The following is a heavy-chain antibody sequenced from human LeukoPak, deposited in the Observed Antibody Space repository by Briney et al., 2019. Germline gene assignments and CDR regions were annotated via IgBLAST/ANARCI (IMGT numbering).Heavy chain of an antibody. V-gene: IGHV4-34*01. CDR2: INHSGST. CDR3: ARVERYSYGYYFDY. J-gene: IGHJ4*02. D-gene: IGHD5-18*01. Sequence: SETLSLTCAVYGGSFSGYYWSWIRQPPGKGLEWIGEINHSGSTNYNPSLKSRVTISVDTSKNQFSLKLSSVTAADTAVYYCARVERYSYGYYFDYWGQGTLVTVSS. CDR1: GGSFSGYY.